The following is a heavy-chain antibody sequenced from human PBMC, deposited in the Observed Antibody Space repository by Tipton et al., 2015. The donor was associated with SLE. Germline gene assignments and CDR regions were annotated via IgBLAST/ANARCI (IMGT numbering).Heavy chain of an antibody. D-gene: IGHD1-26*01. V-gene: IGHV3-30*04. Sequence: SLRLSCAASGFTFSSYAMHWVRQAPGKGLEWVAVISYDGSNKYYADSVKSRFTISRDNSKNTLYLQMNSLRAEDTAVYYCAREGEVGAKGFDYWGQGTLVTVSS. CDR3: AREGEVGAKGFDY. J-gene: IGHJ4*02. CDR1: GFTFSSYA. CDR2: ISYDGSNK.